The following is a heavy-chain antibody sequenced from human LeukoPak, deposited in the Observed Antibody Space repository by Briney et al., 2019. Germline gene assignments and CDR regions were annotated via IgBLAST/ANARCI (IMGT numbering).Heavy chain of an antibody. CDR1: GFTFGDDA. J-gene: IGHJ4*02. CDR3: TSGRLQPDH. Sequence: GGSLRLSCTAAGFTFGDDAMSWVRQAPGKGLEWVGFIRSKAYGGTIEYAASVKGRFTISRDDSKSIAYLQMNSLKTEDTAVYYCTSGRLQPDHWGQGTLVTVSS. D-gene: IGHD5-24*01. CDR2: IRSKAYGGTI. V-gene: IGHV3-49*04.